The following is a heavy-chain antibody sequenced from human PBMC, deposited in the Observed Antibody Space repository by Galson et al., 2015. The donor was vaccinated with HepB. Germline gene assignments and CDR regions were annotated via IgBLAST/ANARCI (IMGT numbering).Heavy chain of an antibody. Sequence: LPCAASGLTLDDHAIHCVGQAPGKGRQWASRSTWNRGCIGYAHSVQGRLTISRDNAKTLLDVQMISLRAEDTALYYCAKDSHFSIAARVFYYMDVWGKGTTVTVSS. J-gene: IGHJ6*03. V-gene: IGHV3-9*01. D-gene: IGHD6-6*01. CDR1: GLTLDDHA. CDR3: AKDSHFSIAARVFYYMDV. CDR2: STWNRGCI.